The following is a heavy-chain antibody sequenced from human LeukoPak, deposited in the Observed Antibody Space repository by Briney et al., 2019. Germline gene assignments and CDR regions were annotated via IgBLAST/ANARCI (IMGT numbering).Heavy chain of an antibody. CDR3: ARHIARRGFWSGYTYDYYYYMDV. J-gene: IGHJ6*03. V-gene: IGHV5-51*01. D-gene: IGHD3-3*01. CDR1: GYSLSSYW. CDR2: IYPGDSDT. Sequence: GESLKISCKGSGYSLSSYWIGWVRQMPGQDLEWMGIIYPGDSDTQYSPSFQAPVTLSVDKSISTAYLQLSSLNASYTAIYYCARHIARRGFWSGYTYDYYYYMDVWGKGTTVTVSS.